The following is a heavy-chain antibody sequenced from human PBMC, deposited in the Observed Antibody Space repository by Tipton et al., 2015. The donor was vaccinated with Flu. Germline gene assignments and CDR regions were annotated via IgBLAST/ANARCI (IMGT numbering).Heavy chain of an antibody. CDR2: INHSGST. V-gene: IGHV4-34*01. Sequence: TLSLTCAVYGGSFSGYYWSWIRQPPGKGLEWIGEINHSGSTYYNPSLKSRVTISVDTSKNQFSLKLSSVTAADTAVYYCARDGAAAGEDAFDIWGQGTMVTVSS. D-gene: IGHD6-13*01. CDR3: ARDGAAAGEDAFDI. CDR1: GGSFSGYY. J-gene: IGHJ3*02.